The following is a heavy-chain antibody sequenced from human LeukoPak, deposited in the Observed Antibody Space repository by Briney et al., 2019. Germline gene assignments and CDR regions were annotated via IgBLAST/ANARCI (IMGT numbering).Heavy chain of an antibody. CDR3: ASSRPSGDFDY. D-gene: IGHD3-10*01. CDR1: GGSISSYY. V-gene: IGHV4-59*01. CDR2: IYYSGTT. Sequence: SETLSLTCTVSGGSISSYYWSWIRRPPGKGLEWIGYIYYSGTTNYTPSLKSRVTISVDTSKNQFSLKLSSVTAADTAVYYCASSRPSGDFDYWGQGTLVTVSS. J-gene: IGHJ4*02.